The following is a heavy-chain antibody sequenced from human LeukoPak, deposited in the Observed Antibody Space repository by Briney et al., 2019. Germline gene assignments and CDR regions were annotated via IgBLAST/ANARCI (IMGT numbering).Heavy chain of an antibody. D-gene: IGHD6-13*01. CDR2: ISGSGGST. CDR3: AKEALGYSSVEAFDY. Sequence: PGGSLRLSXAASGFTFSSYAMSWVRQTPGKGLEWVSAISGSGGSTYYADSVKGRFTISRDNSKNTLYLQMNSLRAEDTAVYYCAKEALGYSSVEAFDYWGQGTLVTVSS. J-gene: IGHJ4*02. CDR1: GFTFSSYA. V-gene: IGHV3-23*01.